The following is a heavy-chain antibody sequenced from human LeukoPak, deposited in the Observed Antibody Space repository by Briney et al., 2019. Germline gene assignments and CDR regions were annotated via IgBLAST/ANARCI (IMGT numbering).Heavy chain of an antibody. CDR1: GYTFTSYY. CDR2: INPSGGST. CDR3: ARDISSYYDSSGYYTYYFGY. J-gene: IGHJ4*02. Sequence: ASVKVSCKASGYTFTSYYMHWVRQAPGQGLEWMGIINPSGGSTSYAQKFQGRVTMTRDTSTSTVYMELSSLRSEDTAVYYCARDISSYYDSSGYYTYYFGYWGQGTLVTVSS. D-gene: IGHD3-22*01. V-gene: IGHV1-46*01.